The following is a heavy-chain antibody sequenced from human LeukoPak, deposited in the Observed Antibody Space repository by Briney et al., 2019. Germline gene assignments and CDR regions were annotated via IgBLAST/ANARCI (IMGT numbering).Heavy chain of an antibody. V-gene: IGHV4-30-2*01. D-gene: IGHD3-22*01. CDR3: ARGVVVIAGAFDI. Sequence: PSETLSLTCAVSGGSISSGGYSWSWTRQPPGKGLEWIGYIYHSGSTYYNPSLKSRVTTSVDRSKNQFSLKLSSVTAADTAVYYCARGVVVIAGAFDIWGQGTMVTVSS. J-gene: IGHJ3*02. CDR1: GGSISSGGYS. CDR2: IYHSGST.